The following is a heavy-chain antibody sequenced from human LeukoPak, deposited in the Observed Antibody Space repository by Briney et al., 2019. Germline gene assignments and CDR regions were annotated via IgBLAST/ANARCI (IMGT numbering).Heavy chain of an antibody. CDR3: ARDNIVVVPATMTMGYYYGMDV. D-gene: IGHD2-2*01. J-gene: IGHJ6*04. V-gene: IGHV3-33*01. CDR1: GFTFSSYG. Sequence: PGRSLRLSCAASGFTFSSYGMHWVRQAPGKGLEWVAVIWYDGSNKYYADSVKGRFTISRDNAKNSLYLQMNSLRAEDTAVYYCARDNIVVVPATMTMGYYYGMDVWGEGTTVTVSS. CDR2: IWYDGSNK.